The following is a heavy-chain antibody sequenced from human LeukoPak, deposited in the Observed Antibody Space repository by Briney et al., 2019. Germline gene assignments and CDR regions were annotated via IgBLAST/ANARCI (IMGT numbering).Heavy chain of an antibody. D-gene: IGHD3-22*01. CDR2: ISGSGGST. J-gene: IGHJ4*02. CDR3: AKSPSYYYDSSGYPRD. CDR1: GFTFSSYA. V-gene: IGHV3-23*01. Sequence: HPGGSLRLSCAASGFTFSSYAMSWVRQAPGKGLGWVSAISGSGGSTYYADSVKGRFTISRDNSKNTLYLQMNSLRAEDTAVYYCAKSPSYYYDSSGYPRDWGQGTLVTVSS.